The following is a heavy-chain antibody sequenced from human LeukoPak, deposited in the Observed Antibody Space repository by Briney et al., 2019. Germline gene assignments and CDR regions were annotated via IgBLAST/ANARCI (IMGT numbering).Heavy chain of an antibody. CDR3: ARATMVRRGVYYYYYMDV. CDR1: GFTVSSNE. J-gene: IGHJ6*03. CDR2: TSGGST. V-gene: IGHV3-38-3*01. Sequence: GGSLRLSCAASGFTVSSNEMSWVRQAPGKGLEWVSSTSGGSTYYADSRKGRFTISRDNSKNTLHLQMNSLRAEDTAVYYCARATMVRRGVYYYYYMDVWGKGTTVTVSS. D-gene: IGHD3-10*01.